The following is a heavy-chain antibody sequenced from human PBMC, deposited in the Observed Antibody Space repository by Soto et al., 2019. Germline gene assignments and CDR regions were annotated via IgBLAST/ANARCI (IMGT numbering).Heavy chain of an antibody. V-gene: IGHV4-34*01. CDR1: GGSFSGYY. J-gene: IGHJ4*02. D-gene: IGHD6-13*01. Sequence: SETLSLTCAVYGGSFSGYYWSWIRQPPGKGLEWIGEINHSGSTNYNPSLKSRVTVSVDTSKNQFSLKLSSVTAADTAVYYCARGLSSSSPPGYWGQGTLVTVSS. CDR2: INHSGST. CDR3: ARGLSSSSPPGY.